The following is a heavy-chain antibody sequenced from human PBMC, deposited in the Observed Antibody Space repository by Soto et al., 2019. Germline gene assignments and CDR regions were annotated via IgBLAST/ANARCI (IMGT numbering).Heavy chain of an antibody. D-gene: IGHD2-2*01. CDR1: GFTFSSYA. J-gene: IGHJ4*02. CDR3: AKVRVGCSSTSCYGFDY. Sequence: EVQLLESGGGLVQPGGSLRLSCAASGFTFSSYAMSWVRQAPGKGLEWVSAISGSGGSTYYADSVKGRFTISRDNSKNTLYLQMNSLRAEDTAVYYLAKVRVGCSSTSCYGFDYWGQGTLVTVSS. V-gene: IGHV3-23*01. CDR2: ISGSGGST.